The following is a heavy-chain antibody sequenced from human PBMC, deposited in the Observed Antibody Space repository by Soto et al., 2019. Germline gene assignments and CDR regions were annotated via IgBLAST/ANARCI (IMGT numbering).Heavy chain of an antibody. CDR1: GDYISSRSYY. J-gene: IGHJ4*02. CDR2: IYYSGST. CDR3: ARQRTSVVTQAYFDV. Sequence: PSETLSLTFTVTGDYISSRSYYWGWIRQPPGKGLEWIGSIYYSGSTYNNPSLRSRVSMSIDTSKDQFSLKLKSVTAADTALYFCARQRTSVVTQAYFDVWGQGTLVTVSS. V-gene: IGHV4-39*01. D-gene: IGHD2-21*02.